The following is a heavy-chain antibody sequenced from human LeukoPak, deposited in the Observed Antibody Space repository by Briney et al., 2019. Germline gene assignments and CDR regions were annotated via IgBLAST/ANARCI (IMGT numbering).Heavy chain of an antibody. Sequence: ASVKVSCKASGYTFTSYGISWVRQAPGQGLEWMGWISAYNGNTNYAQKLQGRVTMTTDTSTSTAYMELRSLRSDDTAVYYCARVGIHYGGNSWFDYWGQGTLVTASS. CDR1: GYTFTSYG. V-gene: IGHV1-18*01. J-gene: IGHJ4*02. CDR2: ISAYNGNT. D-gene: IGHD4-23*01. CDR3: ARVGIHYGGNSWFDY.